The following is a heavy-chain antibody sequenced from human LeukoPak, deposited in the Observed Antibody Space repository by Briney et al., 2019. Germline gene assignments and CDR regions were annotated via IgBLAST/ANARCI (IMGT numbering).Heavy chain of an antibody. CDR2: ISSSGSTI. CDR1: GFTFSDYY. V-gene: IGHV3-11*04. J-gene: IGHJ4*02. Sequence: GGSLRLSCAASGFTFSDYYMSWIRQAPGKGLEWASYISSSGSTIYYADSVKGRFTISRDNAKNTLYLQMNSLRDEDTAVYYCARDWFHAIDYWGQGTLVTVSS. D-gene: IGHD2/OR15-2a*01. CDR3: ARDWFHAIDY.